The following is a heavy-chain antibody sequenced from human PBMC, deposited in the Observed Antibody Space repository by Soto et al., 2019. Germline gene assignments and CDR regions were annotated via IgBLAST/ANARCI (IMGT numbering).Heavy chain of an antibody. CDR1: GGTFSSYA. J-gene: IGHJ4*02. V-gene: IGHV1-69*13. CDR2: IIPIFGTA. Sequence: ASVKVSCKASGGTFSSYAISWVRQAPGQGLEWMGGIIPIFGTANYAQKFQGRVTITADESTSTAYMELSSLRSEDTAVYYCARDYPQGTMVRDLRNFDYWGQGTLVTVSS. D-gene: IGHD3-10*01. CDR3: ARDYPQGTMVRDLRNFDY.